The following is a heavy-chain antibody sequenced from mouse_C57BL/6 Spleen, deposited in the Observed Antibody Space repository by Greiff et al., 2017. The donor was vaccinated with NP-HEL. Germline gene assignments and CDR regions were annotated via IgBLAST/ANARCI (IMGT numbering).Heavy chain of an antibody. CDR2: IDPSDSYT. D-gene: IGHD3-3*01. CDR1: GYTFTSYW. J-gene: IGHJ4*01. Sequence: QVQLQQPGAELVMPGASVKLSCKASGYTFTSYWMHWVKQRPGQGLEWIGEIDPSDSYTTYNQNFKGKSTLTVDKSSSTAYMQLSSLTSEDSAVYYGARKGRGYAMDYWGQGTSVTVSS. V-gene: IGHV1-69*01. CDR3: ARKGRGYAMDY.